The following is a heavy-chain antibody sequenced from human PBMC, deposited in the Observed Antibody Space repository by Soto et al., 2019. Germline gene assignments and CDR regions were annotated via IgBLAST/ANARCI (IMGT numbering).Heavy chain of an antibody. Sequence: TSETLSLTCTVSGGSVSSNSYSWGWIRQPPGKGLEWIGNIYSSESTHYNPSLQSRVTISVDTSKNQFSLKLTSVTAADTAVYYCARDKITGLFDYWGQGTLVTVSS. D-gene: IGHD2-8*02. V-gene: IGHV4-39*07. J-gene: IGHJ4*02. CDR3: ARDKITGLFDY. CDR2: IYSSEST. CDR1: GGSVSSNSYS.